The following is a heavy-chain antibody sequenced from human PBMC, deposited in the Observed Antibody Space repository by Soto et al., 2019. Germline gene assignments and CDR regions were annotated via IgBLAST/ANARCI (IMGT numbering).Heavy chain of an antibody. D-gene: IGHD3-22*01. CDR3: ARTYDGSGPNSGGYGFDI. V-gene: IGHV4-59*01. CDR1: GGSISSYY. J-gene: IGHJ3*02. Sequence: SETLSLTCSVSGGSISSYYWSWIRQPPGKGLEWIAYIYYSGSTSYNPSHKSRVSISLDTSKNQFSLKLSSVTAADTAVYYCARTYDGSGPNSGGYGFDIWGQGTMVTVSS. CDR2: IYYSGST.